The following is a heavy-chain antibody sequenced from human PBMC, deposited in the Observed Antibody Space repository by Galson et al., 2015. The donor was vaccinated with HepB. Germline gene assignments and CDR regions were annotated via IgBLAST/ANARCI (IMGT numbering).Heavy chain of an antibody. Sequence: SLRLSCAASGFTFSSYGMHWVRQAPGKGLEWVAVISYDGSNKYYADSVKGRFTISRDNSKNTLYLQMNSLRAEDTAVYYCAKDADIVVVPAAPPQYFQHWGQGTLVTVSS. D-gene: IGHD2-2*01. CDR2: ISYDGSNK. V-gene: IGHV3-30*18. CDR1: GFTFSSYG. J-gene: IGHJ1*01. CDR3: AKDADIVVVPAAPPQYFQH.